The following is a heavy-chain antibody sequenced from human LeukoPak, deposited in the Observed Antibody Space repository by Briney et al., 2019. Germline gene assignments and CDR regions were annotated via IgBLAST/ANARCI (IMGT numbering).Heavy chain of an antibody. CDR1: GGSISSSSYY. CDR3: ARQWDFNYDFWSGYYNWFDP. J-gene: IGHJ5*02. V-gene: IGHV4-39*01. D-gene: IGHD3-3*01. Sequence: SGPGLVKPSETLSLTCTVSGGSISSSSYYWGWIRQPPGKGLEWIGSIYYSGSTYYNPSLKSRVTISVDTSKNQFSLKLSSVTAADTAVYYCARQWDFNYDFWSGYYNWFDPWGQGTLVTVSS. CDR2: IYYSGST.